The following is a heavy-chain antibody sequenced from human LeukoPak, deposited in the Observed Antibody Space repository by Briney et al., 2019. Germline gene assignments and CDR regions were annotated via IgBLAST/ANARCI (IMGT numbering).Heavy chain of an antibody. CDR2: INPNSGGT. Sequence: ASVKVSCKASGYTFTGYYMHWVRQAPGQGLEWMGWINPNSGGTNYAQKFQGRVTMTRDTSISTAYMELSRLRSDDTAVYYCAKDGRDYGVQRYFDYWGQGTLVTVSS. D-gene: IGHD4-17*01. CDR3: AKDGRDYGVQRYFDY. V-gene: IGHV1-2*02. J-gene: IGHJ4*02. CDR1: GYTFTGYY.